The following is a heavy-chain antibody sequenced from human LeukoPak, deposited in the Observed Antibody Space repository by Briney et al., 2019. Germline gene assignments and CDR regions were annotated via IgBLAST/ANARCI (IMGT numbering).Heavy chain of an antibody. CDR2: INPNSGGT. Sequence: GASVKVSCKASGGTFSSYAISWVRQAPGQGLEWMGWINPNSGGTNYAQKFQGRVTMTRDTSISTAYMELSRLRSDDTAVYYCATTIFGVVTQFDYWGQGTLVTVSS. CDR3: ATTIFGVVTQFDY. D-gene: IGHD3-3*01. CDR1: GGTFSSYA. J-gene: IGHJ4*02. V-gene: IGHV1-2*02.